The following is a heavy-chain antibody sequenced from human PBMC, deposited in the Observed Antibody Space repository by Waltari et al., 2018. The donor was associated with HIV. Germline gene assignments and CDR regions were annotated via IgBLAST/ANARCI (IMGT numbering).Heavy chain of an antibody. V-gene: IGHV3-66*01. CDR3: ARDPSGGAHFDY. D-gene: IGHD3-16*01. J-gene: IGHJ4*02. CDR1: GFTVSSNY. CDR2: IYSGCST. Sequence: EVQLVESGGGLVQPGGSLRLSCAASGFTVSSNYMSWVRQAPGKGLEWVSVIYSGCSTYYADSVKGRFTISRDNSKNTLYLQMNSLRAEDTAVYYCARDPSGGAHFDYWGQGTLVTVSS.